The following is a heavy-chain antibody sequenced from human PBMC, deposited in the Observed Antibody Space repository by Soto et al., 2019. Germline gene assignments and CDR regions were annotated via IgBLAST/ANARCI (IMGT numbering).Heavy chain of an antibody. CDR2: IKQDGSEK. CDR3: ARGINHYYDSSGYYYFDY. D-gene: IGHD3-22*01. J-gene: IGHJ4*02. Sequence: PGGSLRLSCAASGFTFSSYWMSWVRQAPGKGLEWVANIKQDGSEKYYVDSVKGRFTISRDNAKNSLYLQMNSLRAEDTAVYYCARGINHYYDSSGYYYFDYWGQGTLVTVSS. CDR1: GFTFSSYW. V-gene: IGHV3-7*03.